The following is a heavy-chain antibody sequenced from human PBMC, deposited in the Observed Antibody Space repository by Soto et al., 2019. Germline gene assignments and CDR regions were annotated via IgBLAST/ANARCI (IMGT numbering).Heavy chain of an antibody. CDR2: FDPEDGET. V-gene: IGHV1-24*01. J-gene: IGHJ4*02. CDR1: GYTLTELS. CDR3: ATSRQFGVVIMGPFDY. Sequence: ASVKVSCKVSGYTLTELSMHWVRQAPGKGLEWMGGFDPEDGETIYAQKFQGRVTMTEDTSTDTAYMELSSLRSEDTAVYYCATSRQFGVVIMGPFDYWGQGTLVTVSS. D-gene: IGHD3-3*01.